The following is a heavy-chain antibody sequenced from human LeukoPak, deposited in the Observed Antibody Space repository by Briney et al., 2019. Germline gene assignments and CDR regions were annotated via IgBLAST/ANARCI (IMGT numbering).Heavy chain of an antibody. D-gene: IGHD2-15*01. CDR3: ARDSCSGNTCYLFDY. V-gene: IGHV1-18*01. Sequence: ASVKVSCKASGGTFNSYAISWVRHAPGQGPEWMGWISPYNGNTNYGNTNYAQKFQGRVTMTADTSTNTADMELRSLRSDDTAIYYCARDSCSGNTCYLFDYGGQGTLVTVSS. CDR2: ISPYNGNTNYGNT. CDR1: GGTFNSYA. J-gene: IGHJ4*02.